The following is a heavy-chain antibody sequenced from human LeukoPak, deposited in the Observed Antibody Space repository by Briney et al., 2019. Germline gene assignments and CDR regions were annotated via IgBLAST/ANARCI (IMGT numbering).Heavy chain of an antibody. CDR2: ISYDGSNK. CDR1: GFTFSSYA. V-gene: IGHV3-30-3*01. Sequence: GGSLRLSCAASGFTFSSYAMHWDRQAPGKGLEWVAVISYDGSNKYYADSVKGRFTISRDNSKNTLYLQMNSLRAEDTAVYYCARDHELAESFDYWGQGTLVTVSS. CDR3: ARDHELAESFDY. D-gene: IGHD2/OR15-2a*01. J-gene: IGHJ4*02.